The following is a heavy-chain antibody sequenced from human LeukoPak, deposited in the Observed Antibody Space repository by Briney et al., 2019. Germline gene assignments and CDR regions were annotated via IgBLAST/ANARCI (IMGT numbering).Heavy chain of an antibody. CDR3: ARTFYRGYYYYYYMDV. CDR2: INPSGGST. V-gene: IGHV1-46*01. J-gene: IGHJ6*03. Sequence: GASVKVSCKASGYTFTNYHMNWVRQAPGQGLEWMGIINPSGGSTTNAQKFQGRVIMTRAMSTSTVYMELRSLRSDDTAVYYCARTFYRGYYYYYYMDVWGKGTTVTVSS. D-gene: IGHD2/OR15-2a*01. CDR1: GYTFTNYH.